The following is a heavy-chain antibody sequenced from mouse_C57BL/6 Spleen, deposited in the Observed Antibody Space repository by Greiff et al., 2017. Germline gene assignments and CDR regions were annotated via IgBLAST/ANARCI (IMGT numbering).Heavy chain of an antibody. J-gene: IGHJ4*01. Sequence: EVKVVESGGGLVKPGGSLKLSCAASGFTFSSYAMSWVRQTPEKRLEWVATISDGGRYTDYPDNVKGRFTISRDNAKNTLYLQMSHLKSADTAMYYCARDGYDSNAMDYWGQGTSVTVSS. CDR2: ISDGGRYT. D-gene: IGHD2-2*01. V-gene: IGHV5-4*03. CDR3: ARDGYDSNAMDY. CDR1: GFTFSSYA.